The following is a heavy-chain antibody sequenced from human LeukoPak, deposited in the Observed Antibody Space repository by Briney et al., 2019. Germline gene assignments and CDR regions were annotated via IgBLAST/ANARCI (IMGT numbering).Heavy chain of an antibody. D-gene: IGHD6-13*01. CDR3: ARDEGDGTYFDY. Sequence: SETLSLTCTVSGGSISSYYWSWIRQPPGKGLEWIGYIYYSGSTNYNPSLKSRVTISVDTSKNQFSLKLSSVTAADTAVYYCARDEGDGTYFDYWGQGTLVTVSS. J-gene: IGHJ4*02. CDR1: GGSISSYY. V-gene: IGHV4-59*01. CDR2: IYYSGST.